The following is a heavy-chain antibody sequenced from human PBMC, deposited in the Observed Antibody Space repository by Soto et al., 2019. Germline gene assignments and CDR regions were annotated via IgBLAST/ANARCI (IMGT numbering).Heavy chain of an antibody. CDR2: INPKSGGT. CDR3: ARDRGYSYGYRYYYYGMDV. V-gene: IGHV1-2*04. J-gene: IGHJ6*02. CDR1: GYTFTGYY. D-gene: IGHD5-18*01. Sequence: ASVKVSCKASGYTFTGYYMHWVRQAPGQGLEWMGWINPKSGGTNYAQKFQGWVTMTRDTSISTAYMELSRLRSDDTAVYYCARDRGYSYGYRYYYYGMDVWGQGTTVTVSS.